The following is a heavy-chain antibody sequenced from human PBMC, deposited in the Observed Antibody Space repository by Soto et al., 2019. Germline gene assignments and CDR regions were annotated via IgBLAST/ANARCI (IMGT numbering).Heavy chain of an antibody. CDR3: ARDASYYSLWSGYYPSRNGMDV. CDR1: GFTFSSFG. D-gene: IGHD3-3*01. J-gene: IGHJ6*02. V-gene: IGHV3-33*01. Sequence: QVQVVESGGGVVQPGRSLRLSCAASGFTFSSFGMHWVRQAPGKGLEWVSLIWYDGSKKSYGDSVKGRFTIPRDNSRNTMYLQMNSLRAYDTAVYYCARDASYYSLWSGYYPSRNGMDVWGQGTMVTVSS. CDR2: IWYDGSKK.